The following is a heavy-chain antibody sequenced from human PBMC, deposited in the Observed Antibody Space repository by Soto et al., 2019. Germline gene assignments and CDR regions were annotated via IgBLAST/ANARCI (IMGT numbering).Heavy chain of an antibody. V-gene: IGHV7-4-1*01. CDR2: INTNTGNP. J-gene: IGHJ5*02. D-gene: IGHD3-3*01. CDR3: ARDCNYDFWSGYFYYENKPTNWFDP. CDR1: GYTFTSYA. Sequence: ASVKVSCKASGYTFTSYAMNWVRQAPGQGLEWMGWINTNTGNPTYAQGFTGRFVFSLDTSVSTAYLQICSLKAEDTAVYYCARDCNYDFWSGYFYYENKPTNWFDPWGQGTLVTVSS.